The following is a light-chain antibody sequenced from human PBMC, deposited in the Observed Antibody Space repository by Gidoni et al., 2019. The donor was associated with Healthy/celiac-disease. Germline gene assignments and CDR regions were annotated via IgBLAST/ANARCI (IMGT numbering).Light chain of an antibody. CDR3: QQYNSYPRT. CDR1: QSISSL. V-gene: IGKV1-5*03. CDR2: KAS. Sequence: IQMTPSPSTLSASLGDRVTITCRASQSISSLLAWYQQKPGKAPKLLIYKASSLESGVPSRFSGSGSGTEFTLTISSLQPEDFATYYCQQYNSYPRTFGQGTKVEIK. J-gene: IGKJ1*01.